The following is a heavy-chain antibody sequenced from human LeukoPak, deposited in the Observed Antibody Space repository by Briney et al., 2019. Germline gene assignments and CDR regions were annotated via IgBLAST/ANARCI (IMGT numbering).Heavy chain of an antibody. D-gene: IGHD6-19*01. CDR1: VFTFNTYW. J-gene: IGHJ4*02. CDR2: IKPDGSEK. Sequence: GGSLRLSCAASVFTFNTYWMTWVRQAPGKGLEWVANIKPDGSEKYYVASVKGRFTISRDNAKNSLFLQMHSLRVEDTAVYYCARGQWALAYGGQGNLVSVSS. V-gene: IGHV3-7*01. CDR3: ARGQWALAY.